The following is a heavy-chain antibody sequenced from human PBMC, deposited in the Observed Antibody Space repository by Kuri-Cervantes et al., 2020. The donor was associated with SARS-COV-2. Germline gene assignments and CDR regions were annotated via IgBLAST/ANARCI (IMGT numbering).Heavy chain of an antibody. CDR3: ARDLHPGRAGYYFDY. Sequence: SVKVSCKASGFTFTSSAVQWVRQARGQRLEWIGWIVVGSGNTNYAQKFQERVTITRDMSTSTAYMELSSLRSEDTAVYYCARDLHPGRAGYYFDYWGQGTLVTVSS. CDR1: GFTFTSSA. V-gene: IGHV1-58*01. J-gene: IGHJ4*02. CDR2: IVVGSGNT.